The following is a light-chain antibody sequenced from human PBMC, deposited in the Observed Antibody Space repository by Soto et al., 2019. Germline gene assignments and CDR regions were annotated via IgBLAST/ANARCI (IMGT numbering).Light chain of an antibody. J-gene: IGKJ4*01. CDR3: QPLRSYPPT. V-gene: IGKV1-9*01. CDR2: AAS. Sequence: QMTHSPSSLSAAVAGRVTIACLASQDISSYLAWYQQMPGKALSLLIYAASTLQSGAPSRFIGIGFGTDFTVTISRLQAEDFASHYCQPLRSYPPTFGGGTKVDI. CDR1: QDISSY.